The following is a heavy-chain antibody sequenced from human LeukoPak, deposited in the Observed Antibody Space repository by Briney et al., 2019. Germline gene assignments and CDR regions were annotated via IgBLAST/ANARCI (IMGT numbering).Heavy chain of an antibody. CDR2: INSDGSST. Sequence: GGSLRLSCAASGFSFSSDWMHWVRQVPGEGLVWASRINSDGSSTAYADSVKGRFTISRDNVKNTLYLQMNSLRVEDTAVYYCGRALGSPLDYWGQGTLVTVSS. J-gene: IGHJ4*02. D-gene: IGHD1-26*01. CDR1: GFSFSSDW. CDR3: GRALGSPLDY. V-gene: IGHV3-74*01.